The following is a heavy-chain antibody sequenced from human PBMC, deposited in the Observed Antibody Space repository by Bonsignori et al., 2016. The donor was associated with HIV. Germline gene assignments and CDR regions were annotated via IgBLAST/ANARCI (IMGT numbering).Heavy chain of an antibody. CDR1: GGSISSSSYY. CDR3: ARMTPPNEWFSGSSPGAFDI. Sequence: QLQLHESGPGLVKPSETLSLTYTVSGGSISSSSYYWGWIRQPPGKGLEWIGSIYYSGSTYYNPSLKSRVTISVDTSKNQFSLKLSSVTAADTAVYYCARMTPPNEWFSGSSPGAFDIWGQGTMVTV. J-gene: IGHJ3*02. V-gene: IGHV4-39*07. D-gene: IGHD6-6*01. CDR2: IYYSGST.